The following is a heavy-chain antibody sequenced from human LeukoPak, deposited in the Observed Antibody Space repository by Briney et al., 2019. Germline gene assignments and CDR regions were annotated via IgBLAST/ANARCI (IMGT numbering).Heavy chain of an antibody. CDR3: TTYMAARPDNFGF. D-gene: IGHD6-6*01. Sequence: GGSLRLSCAAPGFNFNNAWMSWVRQAPGMGLEWVGRIKSKTSGGTTDYAAPVEGRFTISRDDSKNTLFLQMNSLKTEDTAFYYCTTYMAARPDNFGFWGQGTLVTVSS. J-gene: IGHJ4*02. CDR1: GFNFNNAW. V-gene: IGHV3-15*01. CDR2: IKSKTSGGTT.